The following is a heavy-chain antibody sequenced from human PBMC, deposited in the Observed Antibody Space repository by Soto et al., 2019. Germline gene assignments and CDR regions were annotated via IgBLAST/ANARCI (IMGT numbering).Heavy chain of an antibody. V-gene: IGHV5-51*03. D-gene: IGHD3-10*01. J-gene: IGHJ3*02. CDR1: GYSFTSYW. CDR2: IYPGDSDT. Sequence: EVQLVQSGAEVKKPGESLKISCKGSGYSFTSYWIGWVRQMPGKGLEWMGIIYPGDSDTRYSPSFQGQVTISADKSISTAYLQWSSLKAADTAMYYWERRKRGWGYYGSGAGAFDIWGQGTMVTVSS. CDR3: ERRKRGWGYYGSGAGAFDI.